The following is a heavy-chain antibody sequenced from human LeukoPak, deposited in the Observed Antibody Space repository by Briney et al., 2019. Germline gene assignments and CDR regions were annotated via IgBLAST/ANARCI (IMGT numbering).Heavy chain of an antibody. CDR3: SRNVPKTGDFFY. D-gene: IGHD7-27*01. CDR2: MNPNSGNT. CDR1: GYTFTSYD. Sequence: ASVKVSFKASGYTFTSYDINWVRQAPGQGLEWMGWMNPNSGNTGYAQRFQGRLTFTRDTSISTASMELNGLRSDDTAVYYCSRNVPKTGDFFYWGQGTLVTVSS. V-gene: IGHV1-8*02. J-gene: IGHJ4*02.